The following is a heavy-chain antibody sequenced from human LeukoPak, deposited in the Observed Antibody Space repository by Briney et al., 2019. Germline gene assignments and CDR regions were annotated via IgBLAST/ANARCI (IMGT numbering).Heavy chain of an antibody. D-gene: IGHD5-18*01. J-gene: IGHJ6*02. CDR2: ISYDGSNK. Sequence: SGGSLRLSCAASGFTFSSYAMHWVRQAPGKGLEWVAVISYDGSNKYYADSVKGRFTISRDNSKNTLYLQMNSLRAEDTAVYYCARDWSAMDQYYYGMDVWGQGTTVTVSS. V-gene: IGHV3-30-3*01. CDR1: GFTFSSYA. CDR3: ARDWSAMDQYYYGMDV.